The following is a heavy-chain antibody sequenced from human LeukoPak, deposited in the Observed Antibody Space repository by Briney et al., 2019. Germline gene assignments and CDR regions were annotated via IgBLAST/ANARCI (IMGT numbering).Heavy chain of an antibody. V-gene: IGHV3-30*04. CDR2: ISYDGSNK. D-gene: IGHD4-17*01. CDR3: ARDGRGDRPFDY. J-gene: IGHJ4*02. Sequence: PGGSLRLSCAASGFTFSSYAMHWVRQAPGKGLEWVAVISYDGSNKYYADSVKGRFTISRDNSKNTPYLQMNSLRAEDTAVYYCARDGRGDRPFDYWGQGTLVTVSS. CDR1: GFTFSSYA.